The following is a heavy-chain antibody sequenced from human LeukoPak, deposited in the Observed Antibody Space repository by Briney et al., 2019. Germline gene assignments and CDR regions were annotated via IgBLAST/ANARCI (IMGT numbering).Heavy chain of an antibody. CDR1: GFTFSSYE. J-gene: IGHJ4*02. Sequence: GGSLRLSCAASGFTFSSYEMNWVRQAPGKGLEWVSYISSSGSTIYYADSVKGRFTISRDNVKNSLYLQMNSLRAEDTAVYYCARKWELPDGDYFDYWGQGTLVTVSS. D-gene: IGHD1-26*01. CDR3: ARKWELPDGDYFDY. CDR2: ISSSGSTI. V-gene: IGHV3-48*03.